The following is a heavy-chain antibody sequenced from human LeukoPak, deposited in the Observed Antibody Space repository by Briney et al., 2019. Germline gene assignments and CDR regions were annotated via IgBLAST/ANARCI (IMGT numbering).Heavy chain of an antibody. CDR3: ARNSSGYNTWFDP. CDR1: GFTVSSNY. J-gene: IGHJ5*02. Sequence: PGGSLRLACAASGFTVSSNYMSWVRQAPGKGLEWVSAIYRGGSTYYADSVKGRFTISRDNYKNTLHLQRNSLRAEDTAVYYCARNSSGYNTWFDPWGQGTLVTVSS. D-gene: IGHD3-22*01. CDR2: IYRGGST. V-gene: IGHV3-53*01.